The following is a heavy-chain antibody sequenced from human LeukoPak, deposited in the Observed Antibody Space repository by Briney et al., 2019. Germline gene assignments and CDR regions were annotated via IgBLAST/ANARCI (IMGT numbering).Heavy chain of an antibody. J-gene: IGHJ4*02. CDR3: ARHWGYYDILTGYTESYYFDY. Sequence: KTSETLSLTCAVSGGSLSGYYWTWIRQPPGKGLEWIGEINHSGSTNYNPSLKSRVTISVDTSKNQFSLKLSSVTAADTAVYYCARHWGYYDILTGYTESYYFDYWGQGTLVTVSS. D-gene: IGHD3-9*01. V-gene: IGHV4-34*01. CDR1: GGSLSGYY. CDR2: INHSGST.